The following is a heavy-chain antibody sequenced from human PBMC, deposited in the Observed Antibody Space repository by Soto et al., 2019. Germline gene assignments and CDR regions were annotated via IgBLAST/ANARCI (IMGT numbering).Heavy chain of an antibody. V-gene: IGHV4-34*01. J-gene: IGHJ6*04. D-gene: IGHD3-9*01. Sequence: PSETLSLTCAVYGGSFSGYYWSWIRQPPGKGLEWIGEINHSGSTNYNPSLKSRVTISVDTSKNQFSLKLSSVTAADTAVHYCARVDDVWGKGTTVTVSS. CDR3: ARVDDV. CDR1: GGSFSGYY. CDR2: INHSGST.